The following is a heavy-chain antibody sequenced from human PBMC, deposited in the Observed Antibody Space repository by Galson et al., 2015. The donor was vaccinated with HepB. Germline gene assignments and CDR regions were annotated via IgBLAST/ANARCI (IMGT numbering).Heavy chain of an antibody. CDR2: ISGSGGST. CDR1: GLTFSSYA. CDR3: AKDSTLGHYDISTGYIFDY. J-gene: IGHJ4*02. Sequence: SLRLSCAASGLTFSSYAMSWVRQAPGKGLEWVSAISGSGGSTYYADSVKGRFTISRDNSKNPLYLQMNSLRAEDTAVYYCAKDSTLGHYDISTGYIFDYWGQGTLVTVSS. V-gene: IGHV3-23*01. D-gene: IGHD3-9*01.